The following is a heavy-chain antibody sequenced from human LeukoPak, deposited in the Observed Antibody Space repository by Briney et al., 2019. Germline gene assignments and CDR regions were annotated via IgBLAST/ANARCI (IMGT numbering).Heavy chain of an antibody. J-gene: IGHJ5*02. CDR3: ATGLLWFGETLGYNWFDP. CDR1: GYTLTELS. CDR2: FDPEDGET. D-gene: IGHD3-10*01. Sequence: ASVKVSCKVSGYTLTELSMHWVRQAPGKGLEWMGDFDPEDGETIYAQKFQGRVTMTEDTSTDTAYMELSSLRSEDTAVYYCATGLLWFGETLGYNWFDPWGQGTLVTVSS. V-gene: IGHV1-24*01.